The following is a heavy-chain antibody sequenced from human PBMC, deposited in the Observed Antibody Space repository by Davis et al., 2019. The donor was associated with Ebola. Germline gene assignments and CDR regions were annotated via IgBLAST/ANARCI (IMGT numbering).Heavy chain of an antibody. CDR1: GFTFNTYA. CDR2: ISSSGKT. CDR3: VKEGTTTIWVDSDN. J-gene: IGHJ4*02. V-gene: IGHV3-64D*08. D-gene: IGHD1-26*01. Sequence: GESLKISCAASGFTFNTYAMTWVRQAPGKGLEYVSVISSSGKTYYADSVKGRFTISRDNSQNNVYLQMTSLRVEDTAVYYCVKEGTTTIWVDSDNWGQGTLVTVAS.